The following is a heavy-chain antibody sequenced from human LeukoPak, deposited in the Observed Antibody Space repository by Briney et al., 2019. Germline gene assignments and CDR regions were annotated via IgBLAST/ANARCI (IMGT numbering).Heavy chain of an antibody. Sequence: GGSLRLSCAASGFTFSGSAMHWVRQASGKGLEWVGRIRSKANSYATAYAASVKGRFTISRDDSKNTAYLQMNSLKTEDTAVYYCARRVVAGQTYYLDFWGQGTLVTVSS. V-gene: IGHV3-73*01. CDR1: GFTFSGSA. J-gene: IGHJ4*02. D-gene: IGHD6-19*01. CDR2: IRSKANSYAT. CDR3: ARRVVAGQTYYLDF.